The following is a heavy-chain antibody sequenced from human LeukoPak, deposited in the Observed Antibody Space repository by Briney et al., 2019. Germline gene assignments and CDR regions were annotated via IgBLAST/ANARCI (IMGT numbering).Heavy chain of an antibody. Sequence: SETLSLTCAVYGGSFSGYYWSWIRQPPGKGLEWIGEINHSGSTNYNPSLKSRVTISVDTSKNQFSLKLSSVTAADTAVYYCARGLSDITIFGVVITNRGAFDIWGQGTMVTVSS. D-gene: IGHD3-3*01. J-gene: IGHJ3*02. CDR1: GGSFSGYY. CDR3: ARGLSDITIFGVVITNRGAFDI. CDR2: INHSGST. V-gene: IGHV4-34*01.